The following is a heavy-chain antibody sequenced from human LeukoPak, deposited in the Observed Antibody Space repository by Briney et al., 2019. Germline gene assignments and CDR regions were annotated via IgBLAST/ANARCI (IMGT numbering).Heavy chain of an antibody. CDR1: GGSISTSNYY. CDR3: ARGRRRLYDSSGSLGGWFDP. Sequence: PSETLSLTCTVSGGSISTSNYYWSWIRQPPGKGLEWIGEINHSGSTNYNPSLKSRVTISVDTSKNQFSLKLSSVTAADTAVYYCARGRRRLYDSSGSLGGWFDPWGQGTLVTVSS. D-gene: IGHD3-22*01. V-gene: IGHV4-39*07. J-gene: IGHJ5*02. CDR2: INHSGST.